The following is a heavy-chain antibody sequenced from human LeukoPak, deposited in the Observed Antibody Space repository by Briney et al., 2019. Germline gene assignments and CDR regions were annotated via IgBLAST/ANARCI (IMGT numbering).Heavy chain of an antibody. Sequence: PGRSLRLSCAASGFTFSSYAMHWVRQAPGKGLEWVAVISYDGSNKYYADSVKGRFTISRDNSKNTLYLQMNSLRAEDTAVYYCARDSRRAPSTIDYWGQGTLVTVSS. CDR2: ISYDGSNK. V-gene: IGHV3-30-3*01. CDR3: ARDSRRAPSTIDY. J-gene: IGHJ4*02. CDR1: GFTFSSYA. D-gene: IGHD2-2*01.